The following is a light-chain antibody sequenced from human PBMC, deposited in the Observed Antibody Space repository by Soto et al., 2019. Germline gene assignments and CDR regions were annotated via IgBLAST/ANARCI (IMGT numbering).Light chain of an antibody. J-gene: IGLJ7*01. CDR3: CSYAGTSTHTV. Sequence: QSALTQPASVSGSPGQSITISCTGTSSDVGSYKLVSWYQQHPGKAPKLMISEVSKWPSGISDRFSGSKSGSTASPTISGLQAEDEADYYCCSYAGTSTHTVFGGGTQLTVL. CDR2: EVS. CDR1: SSDVGSYKL. V-gene: IGLV2-23*02.